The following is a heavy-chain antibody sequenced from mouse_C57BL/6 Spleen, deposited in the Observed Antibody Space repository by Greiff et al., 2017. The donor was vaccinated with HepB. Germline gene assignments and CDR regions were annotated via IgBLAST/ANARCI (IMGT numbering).Heavy chain of an antibody. CDR3: ARFPFYYGSSNYFDY. Sequence: EVQLQESGGGLVQPGGSLSLSCAASGFTFTDYYMSWVRQPPGKALEWLGFIRNKANGYTTEYSASVKGRFTISRDNSQSILYLQMNALRAEDSATYYCARFPFYYGSSNYFDYWGQGTTLTVSS. J-gene: IGHJ2*01. CDR2: IRNKANGYTT. CDR1: GFTFTDYY. V-gene: IGHV7-3*01. D-gene: IGHD1-1*01.